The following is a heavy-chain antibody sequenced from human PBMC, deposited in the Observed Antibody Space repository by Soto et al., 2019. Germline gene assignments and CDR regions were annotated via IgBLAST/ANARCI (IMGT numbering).Heavy chain of an antibody. J-gene: IGHJ4*02. CDR3: ARRFWSGYYYYFDY. CDR1: GGSISSSSYY. D-gene: IGHD3-3*01. Sequence: SETLSLTCTVSGGSISSSSYYWGWIRQPPGKGLEWIGSIYYSGSTYYNPSLKSRVTISVDTSKNQFSLKLSSVTAADTAVYYCARRFWSGYYYYFDYWGQGTLVTVSS. CDR2: IYYSGST. V-gene: IGHV4-39*01.